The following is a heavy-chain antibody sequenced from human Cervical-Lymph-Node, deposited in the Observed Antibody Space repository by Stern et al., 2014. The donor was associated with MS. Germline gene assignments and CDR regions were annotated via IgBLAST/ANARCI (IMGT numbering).Heavy chain of an antibody. CDR1: GFTSTINS. CDR3: AKDFGL. Sequence: VQLLESGGDLVQPGGSLRLSCVASGFTSTINSMNWIRQAPGKGLEWVSYISTTGRVIYYADSVKGRFIISRNNAKNSLYLQMNSLRAEDTAMYYCAKDFGLWGQGTLVTVSS. V-gene: IGHV3-48*01. D-gene: IGHD3-3*01. J-gene: IGHJ4*02. CDR2: ISTTGRVI.